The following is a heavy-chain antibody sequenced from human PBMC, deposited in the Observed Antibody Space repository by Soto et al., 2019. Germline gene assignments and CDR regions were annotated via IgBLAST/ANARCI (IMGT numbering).Heavy chain of an antibody. CDR3: ARGLYYYDSSGYWGY. V-gene: IGHV3-48*02. J-gene: IGHJ4*02. CDR2: ISSSSSTI. CDR1: GLTFCSYS. D-gene: IGHD3-22*01. Sequence: HPGGSLRLSCAASGLTFCSYSMNWVRQAPGKGLEWVSYISSSSSTIYYADSVKGRFTISRDNAKNSLYLQMNSLRDEDTAVYYCARGLYYYDSSGYWGYWGQGTLVTVSS.